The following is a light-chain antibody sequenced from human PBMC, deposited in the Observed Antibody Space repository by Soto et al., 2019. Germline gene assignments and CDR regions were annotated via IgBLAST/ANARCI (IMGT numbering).Light chain of an antibody. CDR2: VAS. V-gene: IGKV1-27*01. Sequence: DIQMTQSPSSLSASVGDRVTITCRASQGITNYLAWYQQKPGKVPKLLICVASTLQSGVPSRFSGTGSGTDFTLTISNLQPEDVATYYCQKCDSAPLTLGGGTKVDIK. CDR3: QKCDSAPLT. CDR1: QGITNY. J-gene: IGKJ4*01.